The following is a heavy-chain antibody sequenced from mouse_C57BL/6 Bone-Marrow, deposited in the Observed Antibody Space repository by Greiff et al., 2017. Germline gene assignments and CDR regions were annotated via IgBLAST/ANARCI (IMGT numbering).Heavy chain of an antibody. CDR3: ARCGKLGDY. V-gene: IGHV1-69*01. CDR1: GYTFTSYW. D-gene: IGHD3-1*01. Sequence: VQLQQPGAELVMPGASVKLSCKASGYTFTSYWMHWVKQRPGQGLEWIGEIDPSDSYTNYNQKFKGKSTLTVDKSSSTAYMQLSSLTSEDSAVYYCARCGKLGDYWGQGTTLTVSS. CDR2: IDPSDSYT. J-gene: IGHJ2*01.